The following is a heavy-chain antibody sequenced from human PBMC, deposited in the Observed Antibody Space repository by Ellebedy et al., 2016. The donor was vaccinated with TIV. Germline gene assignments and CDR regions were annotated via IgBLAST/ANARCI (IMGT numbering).Heavy chain of an antibody. D-gene: IGHD2-15*01. J-gene: IGHJ3*02. CDR3: TKDQGYCGGGTCDTAFDI. CDR2: ISGSGTSP. V-gene: IGHV3-23*01. CDR1: GLTFTTYA. Sequence: GESLKISCAASGLTFTTYAMSWVRQAPGKGLEWVSGISGSGTSPYYADSVKGRFTISRDNSKNTLYLQMNSLRAEDTAVYYCTKDQGYCGGGTCDTAFDIWGQGTMVTVSS.